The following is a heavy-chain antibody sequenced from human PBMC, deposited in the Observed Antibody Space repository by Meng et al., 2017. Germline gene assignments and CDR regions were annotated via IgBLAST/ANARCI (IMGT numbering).Heavy chain of an antibody. CDR1: GFTFSGSA. D-gene: IGHD3-22*01. CDR3: TRHTPCEYYDSSGYYPN. V-gene: IGHV3-73*01. Sequence: GESLKISCAASGFTFSGSAMHWVRQASGKGLEWVGRIRSKANSYATAYAASVKGRFTISRDDSKNTAYLQMNSLKTEDTAVYYCTRHTPCEYYDSSGYYPNWGQGTLVTVSS. CDR2: IRSKANSYAT. J-gene: IGHJ4*02.